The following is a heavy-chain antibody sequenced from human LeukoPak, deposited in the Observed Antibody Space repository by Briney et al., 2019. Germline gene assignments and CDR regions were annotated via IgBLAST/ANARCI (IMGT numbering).Heavy chain of an antibody. CDR2: MCGTAGCT. D-gene: IGHD2-15*01. CDR3: AKDNRPKDIVVVVAARD. J-gene: IGHJ4*02. CDR1: GFTFYMYA. Sequence: GGSLTLSCQASGFTFYMYAMSWVRQAPGKGLEWVASMCGTAGCTFYPDSVKGRFTISRDNSKNVLYLRMNSLTAEDTAIYYCAKDNRPKDIVVVVAARDWGQGTLVTVSS. V-gene: IGHV3-23*01.